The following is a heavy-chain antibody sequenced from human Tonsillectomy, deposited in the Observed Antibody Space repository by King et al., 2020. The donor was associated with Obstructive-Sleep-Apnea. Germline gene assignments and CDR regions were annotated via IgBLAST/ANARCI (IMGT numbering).Heavy chain of an antibody. CDR1: GFTFSSYG. CDR2: IWYDGSNK. Sequence: VQLVESGGGVVQPGRSLRLSCAASGFTFSSYGMHWVRQAPGKGLEGGAVIWYDGSNKYYADSVKGRFTISRDNSKNTLYLQMNSLRAEDTAVYYCAKEEGNYGDWHYFDYWGQGTLVTVSS. V-gene: IGHV3-33*06. J-gene: IGHJ4*02. D-gene: IGHD4-17*01. CDR3: AKEEGNYGDWHYFDY.